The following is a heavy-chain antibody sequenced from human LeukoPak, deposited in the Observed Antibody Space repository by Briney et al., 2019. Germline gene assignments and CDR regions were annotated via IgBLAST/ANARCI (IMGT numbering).Heavy chain of an antibody. CDR3: ARATGTTGSNS. Sequence: GASVKVSCKASGYTFTSYYMHWVRQAPGQGLEWMGVINPSGGSTTYAQKFQGRVTMTRDMSTSTIYMELSSLTSEDSAVYFCARATGTTGSNSWGQGTLVSVSS. CDR2: INPSGGST. J-gene: IGHJ4*02. CDR1: GYTFTSYY. V-gene: IGHV1-46*01. D-gene: IGHD1-1*01.